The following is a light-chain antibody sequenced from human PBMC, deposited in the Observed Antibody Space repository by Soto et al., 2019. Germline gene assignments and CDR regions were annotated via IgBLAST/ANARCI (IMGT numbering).Light chain of an antibody. CDR3: QQYDNSPIT. V-gene: IGKV3-20*01. Sequence: PGERATLSCRASQSVSGSYLAWFQHKRGQAPRLLIYDASNRATGIPARFSGSGSGTDFTLTISSLEPEDFAVYYCQQYDNSPITFGQGTRLEIK. CDR2: DAS. CDR1: QSVSGSY. J-gene: IGKJ5*01.